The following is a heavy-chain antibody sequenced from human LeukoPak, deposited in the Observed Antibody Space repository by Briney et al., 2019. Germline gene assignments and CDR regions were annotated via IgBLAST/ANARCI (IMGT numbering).Heavy chain of an antibody. V-gene: IGHV4-38-2*01. D-gene: IGHD2-15*01. Sequence: SETLSLTCAVSGYSISSGYYWGWIRQPPGKGLEWIGSIYHSGSTYYDPSLKSRVTISVDTSKNQFSLKLSSVTAADTAVYYCAGYCSGGSCYPGHFDYWGQGTLVTVSS. J-gene: IGHJ4*02. CDR1: GYSISSGYY. CDR3: AGYCSGGSCYPGHFDY. CDR2: IYHSGST.